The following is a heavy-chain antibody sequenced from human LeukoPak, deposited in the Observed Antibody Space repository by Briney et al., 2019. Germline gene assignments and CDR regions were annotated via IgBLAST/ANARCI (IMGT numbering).Heavy chain of an antibody. CDR3: ARGSDDYKLGNH. Sequence: SETLSLSCSVSGDSFDNSYRWTWVRQPPGKRPEWIGTIYSSVYTYYNPSLRSRATISGDTSKNLFSLKLISVTAADTAVYYCARGSDDYKLGNHWGHGTLVTVSS. J-gene: IGHJ5*02. CDR1: GDSFDNSYR. CDR2: IYSSVYT. V-gene: IGHV4-39*01. D-gene: IGHD5-24*01.